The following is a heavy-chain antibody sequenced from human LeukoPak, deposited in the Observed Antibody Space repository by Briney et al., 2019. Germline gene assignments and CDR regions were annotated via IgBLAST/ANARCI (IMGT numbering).Heavy chain of an antibody. Sequence: GGSLRLSCVASGFTFSSYEMNWVRQAPGKGLEWVSAISGSGGSTYYADSVKGRFTISRDNSKNTLYLQMNSLRAEDTAVYYCAHISSSWPDYWGQGTLVTVSS. J-gene: IGHJ4*02. D-gene: IGHD6-13*01. CDR1: GFTFSSYE. CDR3: AHISSSWPDY. CDR2: ISGSGGST. V-gene: IGHV3-23*01.